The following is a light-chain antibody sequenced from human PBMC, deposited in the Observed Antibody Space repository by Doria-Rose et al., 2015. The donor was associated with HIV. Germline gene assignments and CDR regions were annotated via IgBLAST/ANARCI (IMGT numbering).Light chain of an antibody. CDR1: QTASTY. Sequence: SPSSLSASIGDRVTITCRASQTASTYLNWFQQEPGKAPKLLIYAASRLQSGVPSRFSGSGSGTDFTLTISGLQPGDFATYYCQQTYSSPPWTFGQGTKVEMK. V-gene: IGKV1-39*01. J-gene: IGKJ1*01. CDR2: AAS. CDR3: QQTYSSPPWT.